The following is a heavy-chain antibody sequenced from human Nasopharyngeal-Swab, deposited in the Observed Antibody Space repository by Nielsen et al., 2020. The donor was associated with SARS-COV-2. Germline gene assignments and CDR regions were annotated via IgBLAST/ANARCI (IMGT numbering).Heavy chain of an antibody. Sequence: KVSCKGSGYDFINHWIAWVRQKPGKGLEWMGFVYPGDSDSRYSPSFQDQVTISADKSISTAYLQWSSLKASDTAMYYCARLWSSYGSSGYSWFDPWGQGTLVTVSS. D-gene: IGHD3-22*01. CDR2: VYPGDSDS. CDR3: ARLWSSYGSSGYSWFDP. J-gene: IGHJ5*02. CDR1: GYDFINHW. V-gene: IGHV5-51*01.